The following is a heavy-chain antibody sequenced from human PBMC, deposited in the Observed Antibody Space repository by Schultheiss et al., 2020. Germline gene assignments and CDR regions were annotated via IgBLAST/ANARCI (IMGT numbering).Heavy chain of an antibody. CDR2: IRSKAYGGTT. V-gene: IGHV3-71*01. CDR3: ARERGSGYHPTFADY. J-gene: IGHJ4*02. CDR1: GFTFSSYG. D-gene: IGHD3-22*01. Sequence: GGSLRLSCAASGFTFSSYGMHWVRQAPGKGLEWVGFIRSKAYGGTTEYAASVKGRFTISRDNAKNTLYLQMNSLRAEDTAVYYCARERGSGYHPTFADYWGQGTLVTVSS.